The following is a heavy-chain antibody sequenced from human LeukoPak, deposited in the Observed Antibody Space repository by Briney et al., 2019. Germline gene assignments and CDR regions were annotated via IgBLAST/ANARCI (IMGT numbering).Heavy chain of an antibody. CDR3: ARDGYCSSTSCYNWFDP. CDR2: VNEDGSEK. D-gene: IGHD2-2*03. J-gene: IGHJ5*02. Sequence: GGSLRLSCAASGFTFSSHWMSWVRQAPGKGLEWVANVNEDGSEKHYVDSVKGRFTISRDNAKNSLYLQMNSLRAEDTAVYYCARDGYCSSTSCYNWFDPWGQGTLVTVSS. V-gene: IGHV3-7*01. CDR1: GFTFSSHW.